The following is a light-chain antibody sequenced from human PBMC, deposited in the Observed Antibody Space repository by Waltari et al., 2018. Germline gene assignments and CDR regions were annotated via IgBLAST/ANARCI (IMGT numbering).Light chain of an antibody. CDR2: LGS. CDR3: MQSLQVLWT. V-gene: IGKV2-28*01. J-gene: IGKJ1*01. Sequence: DIVMTQSPLSLPVTPAEAASISCRSSQSLVHRNGNNDLDGYLQRPGHSPQLLFYLGSNRASWVPDRFSCSGSGTDFILHNSRVEPEDFGIYYCMQSLQVLWTFGPGTKV. CDR1: QSLVHRNGNND.